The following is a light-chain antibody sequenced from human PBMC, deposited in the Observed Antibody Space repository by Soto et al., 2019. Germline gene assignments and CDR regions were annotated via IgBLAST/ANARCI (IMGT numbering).Light chain of an antibody. Sequence: QSALTQPRSVSGSPGQSVAISCTGSRRDVGGYKYVSWYQQFPGKAPKLIIYDVSRRPSGVPDRFSGSKSGNTASLTISWLQAEDEGDYYCCSYGGGRTPLGFGGGTKVTVL. J-gene: IGLJ2*01. V-gene: IGLV2-11*01. CDR2: DVS. CDR3: CSYGGGRTPLG. CDR1: RRDVGGYKY.